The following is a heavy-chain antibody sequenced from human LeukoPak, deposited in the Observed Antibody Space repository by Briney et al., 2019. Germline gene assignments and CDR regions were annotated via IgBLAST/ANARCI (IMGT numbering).Heavy chain of an antibody. CDR2: INHSGGT. J-gene: IGHJ4*02. CDR1: GGSFSGYY. CDR3: ARRAVAGIPLGY. Sequence: SETLSLTCAVYGGSFSGYYWSWIRQPPGKGLEWIGEINHSGGTNYSPSLKSRVTISVDTSKNQFSLKLSSVTAADTAVYYCARRAVAGIPLGYWGQGTLVTVSS. D-gene: IGHD6-19*01. V-gene: IGHV4-34*01.